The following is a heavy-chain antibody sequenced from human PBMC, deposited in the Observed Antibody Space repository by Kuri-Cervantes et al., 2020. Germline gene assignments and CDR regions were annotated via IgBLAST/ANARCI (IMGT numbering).Heavy chain of an antibody. Sequence: SETLSLTCAVSGGSISSSNWWSWVRQPPGKGLEWIGEIYHSGSTNYNPSLKSRVTISVDTSKNQFSLKLSSVTAADTAVYYCARESGYSYGFLYFDYWGQGTLVTVSS. J-gene: IGHJ4*02. CDR2: IYHSGST. D-gene: IGHD5-18*01. CDR1: GGSISSSNW. V-gene: IGHV4-4*02. CDR3: ARESGYSYGFLYFDY.